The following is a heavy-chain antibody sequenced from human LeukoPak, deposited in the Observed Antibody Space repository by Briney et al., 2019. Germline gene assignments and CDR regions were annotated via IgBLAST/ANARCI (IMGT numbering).Heavy chain of an antibody. J-gene: IGHJ6*02. V-gene: IGHV3-7*03. Sequence: AGGSLRLSCAASGFTFSSYGMHWVRQAPGKGLEWVANINQDETEKYFVDAVKGRFTISRDNAQNSVYLQMSSLRAEDTAIYYCARDIRKRGYYDFWSGYYKGSPIYYGMDVWGQGTAVTVSS. CDR2: INQDETEK. CDR3: ARDIRKRGYYDFWSGYYKGSPIYYGMDV. D-gene: IGHD3-3*01. CDR1: GFTFSSYG.